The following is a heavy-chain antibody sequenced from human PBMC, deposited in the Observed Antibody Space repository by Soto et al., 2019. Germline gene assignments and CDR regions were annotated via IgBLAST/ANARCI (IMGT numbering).Heavy chain of an antibody. CDR3: ARLHSHGTYGMDV. Sequence: ASVKVSCKASGGSFTYTLSWVRQAPGQGLEWMGGIIPIFGTTNYAQKFQDRVTITAHESTKTAYMELNTLTSEDTAVYYCARLHSHGTYGMDVWGQGTTVTVSS. J-gene: IGHJ6*02. D-gene: IGHD5-18*01. V-gene: IGHV1-69*01. CDR1: GGSFTYT. CDR2: IIPIFGTT.